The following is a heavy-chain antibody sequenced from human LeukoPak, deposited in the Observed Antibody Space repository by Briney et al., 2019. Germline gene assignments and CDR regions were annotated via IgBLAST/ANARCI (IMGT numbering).Heavy chain of an antibody. Sequence: PSETLSLTCTVSGGSISSYYWSWIRQPPGKGLEWIGYIYTSGGTNYNPSLKSRVTMSVDTSKNQFSLNLSSVTAADTAVYYCARRRSGGRDFDFWGRGTLVTVSS. D-gene: IGHD2-15*01. V-gene: IGHV4-4*09. J-gene: IGHJ4*02. CDR3: ARRRSGGRDFDF. CDR1: GGSISSYY. CDR2: IYTSGGT.